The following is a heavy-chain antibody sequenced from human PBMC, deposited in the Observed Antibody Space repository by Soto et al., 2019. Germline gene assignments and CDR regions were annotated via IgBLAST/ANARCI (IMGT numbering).Heavy chain of an antibody. V-gene: IGHV4-4*02. Sequence: QVQLQESGPGLVKPSGTLSLTCAVSGGSISSSNWWSWVRQPPGKGLEWIGEIYHSGSTNYNPSLKSRVTISVYKSKNKFSLKLSSVTAADTAVYYCAREPIAAAEDNWFDPWGQGTLVTVSS. CDR3: AREPIAAAEDNWFDP. J-gene: IGHJ5*02. D-gene: IGHD6-13*01. CDR2: IYHSGST. CDR1: GGSISSSNW.